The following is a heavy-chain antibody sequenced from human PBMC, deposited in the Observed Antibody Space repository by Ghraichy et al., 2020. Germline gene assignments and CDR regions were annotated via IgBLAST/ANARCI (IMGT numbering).Heavy chain of an antibody. J-gene: IGHJ4*01. Sequence: GGSLRLSCAASGFTFSSYAMTWVRQAPGMGLEWVSSISASGGSTYYADSVKGRFTISRDNSRNTLYLQKDSLRAEDTAVYFCANKGTTAAYHPLDHWGHGTLVTVSS. CDR1: GFTFSSYA. V-gene: IGHV3-23*01. D-gene: IGHD1-7*01. CDR3: ANKGTTAAYHPLDH. CDR2: ISASGGST.